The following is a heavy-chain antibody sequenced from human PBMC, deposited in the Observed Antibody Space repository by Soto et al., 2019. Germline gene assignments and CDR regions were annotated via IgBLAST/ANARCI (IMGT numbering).Heavy chain of an antibody. J-gene: IGHJ5*02. V-gene: IGHV4-39*01. CDR3: ARHSNHDSNHGWFDP. CDR2: IYYSGST. D-gene: IGHD4-4*01. Sequence: QLQLQESGPGLVKPSETLSLTCTVSGGSISSSSYYWGWIRQPPGKGLEWIGSIYYSGSTYYNPSLKIRVPITVATSKNQFSLKLSSVTAADTTVYYCARHSNHDSNHGWFDPWGQGTLVTVSS. CDR1: GGSISSSSYY.